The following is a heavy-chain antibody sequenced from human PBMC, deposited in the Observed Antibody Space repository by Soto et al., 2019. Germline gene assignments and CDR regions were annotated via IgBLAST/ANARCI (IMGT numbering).Heavy chain of an antibody. CDR3: ARVWGALAPIACWFGP. CDR1: NGSITSGNW. V-gene: IGHV4-4*02. D-gene: IGHD3-16*01. Sequence: QVQLQESGPGLVKPSGTLSLTCAVSNGSITSGNWWSWVRQPPGKGLEWIGDIYQTGSTNYNPSLRSRVIISVDKSKNNFSLSLSSVTAADTAVYFCARVWGALAPIACWFGPWGRGILVTVSS. J-gene: IGHJ5*02. CDR2: IYQTGST.